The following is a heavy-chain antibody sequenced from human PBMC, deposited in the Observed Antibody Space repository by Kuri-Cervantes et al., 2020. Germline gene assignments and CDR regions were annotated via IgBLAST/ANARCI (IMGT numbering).Heavy chain of an antibody. Sequence: SGPTLVKPTETLTLTCTFSGFSLSTSGMCVSWIRQPPGKALEWLARIDWDDDKYYSTSLKTRLTISKDTSKNQVVLTMTNMDPVDTATYYCARIASSGRGFVEGFCFDYWGQGTLVTVSS. CDR2: IDWDDDK. CDR3: ARIASSGRGFVEGFCFDY. V-gene: IGHV2-70*11. CDR1: GFSLSTSGMC. J-gene: IGHJ4*02. D-gene: IGHD6-19*01.